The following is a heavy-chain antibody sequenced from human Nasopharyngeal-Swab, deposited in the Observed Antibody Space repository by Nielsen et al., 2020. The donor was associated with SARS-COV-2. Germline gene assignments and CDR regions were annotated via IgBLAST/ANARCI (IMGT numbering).Heavy chain of an antibody. CDR1: GFTFSSYA. CDR2: ISYDGSNK. Sequence: GESLKISCAASGFTFSSYAMHWVRQAPGKGLEWVAVISYDGSNKYYADSVKGRFTISRDNSKNTLYLQMNILRAEDTAVYYCARDRRDYGGNRNYFDYWGQGTLVTVSS. CDR3: ARDRRDYGGNRNYFDY. V-gene: IGHV3-30-3*01. D-gene: IGHD4-23*01. J-gene: IGHJ4*02.